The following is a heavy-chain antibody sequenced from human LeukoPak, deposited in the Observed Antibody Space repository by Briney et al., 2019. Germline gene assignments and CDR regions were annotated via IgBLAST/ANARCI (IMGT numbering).Heavy chain of an antibody. D-gene: IGHD1-26*01. Sequence: SETLSLTCSVSGGSISSYYWSWIRQPAGKGLQWIGRIYSSGSTNYNPSLKSRVTMSVDTSKNQFSLKLSSVTAADTAVYYCAGSPLRRIVGAVDIWGQGTMVTVSS. J-gene: IGHJ3*02. CDR2: IYSSGST. CDR1: GGSISSYY. V-gene: IGHV4-4*07. CDR3: AGSPLRRIVGAVDI.